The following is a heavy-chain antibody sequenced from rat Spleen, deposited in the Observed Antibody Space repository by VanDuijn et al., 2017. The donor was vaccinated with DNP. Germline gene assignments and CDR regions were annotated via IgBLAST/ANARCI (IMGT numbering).Heavy chain of an antibody. CDR1: SYSITSNY. Sequence: EVQLQESGPGLVKPSQSLSLTCSVTSYSITSNYWGWIRKFPGNKMEYLGYISYSGGTNYNPSLKSRISITRDTSKNQFFLHLNSLITEDTATYYCARQNYIYAFDYWGQGVMVTVSS. CDR2: ISYSGGT. J-gene: IGHJ2*01. CDR3: ARQNYIYAFDY. D-gene: IGHD1-2*01. V-gene: IGHV3-1*01.